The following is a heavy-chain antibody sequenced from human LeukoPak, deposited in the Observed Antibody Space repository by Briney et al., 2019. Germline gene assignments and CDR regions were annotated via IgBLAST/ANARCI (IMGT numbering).Heavy chain of an antibody. CDR3: AKQDRGMGIAAGLDY. V-gene: IGHV4-59*08. CDR2: ISYSGGT. CDR1: GALISSYY. J-gene: IGHJ4*02. Sequence: SETLSLTCNVSGALISSYYWSWIRQPPGKGLEWIGYISYSGGTNYNPSLKSRVTISVDMSKNHFSLRLSSVTPADTAVYYCAKQDRGMGIAAGLDYWGQGTLVTVSS. D-gene: IGHD6-13*01.